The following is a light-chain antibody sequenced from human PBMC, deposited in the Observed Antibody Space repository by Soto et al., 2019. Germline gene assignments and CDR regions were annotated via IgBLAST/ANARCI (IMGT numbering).Light chain of an antibody. Sequence: QSALTQPASVSGSPGQSITISCTGTSSDVGGYNYVSWYQQYPGKAPKLMIYDVSNRPSGVSNRFSGSKSGNTASLTISGRQAEDEADYYCSSYTSSITLVFGGGTKVTVL. V-gene: IGLV2-14*01. CDR1: SSDVGGYNY. J-gene: IGLJ2*01. CDR3: SSYTSSITLV. CDR2: DVS.